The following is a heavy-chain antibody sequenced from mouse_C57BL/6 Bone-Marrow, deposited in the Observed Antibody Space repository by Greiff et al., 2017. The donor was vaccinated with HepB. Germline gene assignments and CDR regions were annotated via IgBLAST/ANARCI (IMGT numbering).Heavy chain of an antibody. CDR1: GYTFTDYY. J-gene: IGHJ3*01. V-gene: IGHV1-75*01. Sequence: QVQLKESGPELVKPGASVKISCKASGYTFTDYYINWVKQRPGQGLEWIGWIFPGSGSTYYYEKFKGKATLTVDKASSTAYMLLSSLTSEDSAVYFCARSGEGAWFAYWGQGTLVTVSA. CDR3: ARSGEGAWFAY. CDR2: IFPGSGST. D-gene: IGHD3-1*01.